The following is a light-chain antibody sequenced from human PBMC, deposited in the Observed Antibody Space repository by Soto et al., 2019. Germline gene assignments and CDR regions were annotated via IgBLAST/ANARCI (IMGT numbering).Light chain of an antibody. Sequence: QSVLTQPASVSGSPGQSITISCTGTSSDVVGYNYVSWYQQHPGKAPKLMIYDVSNRPSGASNRFSGSKSGNTASLTISGLQAEDEADYYCSSYTSSSSYNYVFGTGTKVTVL. CDR3: SSYTSSSSYNYV. CDR1: SSDVVGYNY. V-gene: IGLV2-14*01. J-gene: IGLJ1*01. CDR2: DVS.